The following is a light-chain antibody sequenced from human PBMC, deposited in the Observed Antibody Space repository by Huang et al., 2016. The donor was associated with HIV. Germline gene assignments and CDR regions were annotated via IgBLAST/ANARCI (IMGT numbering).Light chain of an antibody. V-gene: IGKV3-15*01. Sequence: IVMTQSPATLSVSPGERVTLSCTASHSVSSSLAWYQQIPGQAPRRLIYGASTRATGIPARFSGSGSGTEFTLTITSLQSEDFAVYYCQQYNNWPPWTFGQGTKVEVK. J-gene: IGKJ1*01. CDR1: HSVSSS. CDR3: QQYNNWPPWT. CDR2: GAS.